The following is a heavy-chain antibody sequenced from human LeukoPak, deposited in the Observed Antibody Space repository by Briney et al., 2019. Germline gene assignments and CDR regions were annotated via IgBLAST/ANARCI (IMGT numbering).Heavy chain of an antibody. Sequence: ASVKVSCKASGYTFTGYYMHWVRQAPGQGLEWMGWINPNSGGTNYAQKFQGRVTITRDTSASTAYMELSSLRSEDMAVYYCARAGCSSTSCYAFLDYWGQGTLVTVSS. V-gene: IGHV1-2*02. CDR3: ARAGCSSTSCYAFLDY. CDR1: GYTFTGYY. CDR2: INPNSGGT. J-gene: IGHJ4*02. D-gene: IGHD2-2*01.